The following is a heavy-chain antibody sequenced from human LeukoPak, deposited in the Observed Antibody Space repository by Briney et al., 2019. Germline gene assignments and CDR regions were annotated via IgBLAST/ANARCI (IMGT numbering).Heavy chain of an antibody. CDR2: INAGNGNT. V-gene: IGHV1-3*01. CDR3: ARDSRTIFGNTVTTGIDY. D-gene: IGHD3-3*01. Sequence: ASVTVSCKASGYTFTSYAMHWVRQAPGQRLEWMGWINAGNGNTKYSQKFQGRVTITRDTSASTAYMELSSLRSEDTAVYYCARDSRTIFGNTVTTGIDYWGQGTLVTVSS. CDR1: GYTFTSYA. J-gene: IGHJ4*02.